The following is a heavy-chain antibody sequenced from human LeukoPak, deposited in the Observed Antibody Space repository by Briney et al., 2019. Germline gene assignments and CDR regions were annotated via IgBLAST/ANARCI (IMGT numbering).Heavy chain of an antibody. CDR1: GFTFRSYG. CDR2: ISNGGRSA. J-gene: IGHJ6*03. V-gene: IGHV3-21*04. CDR3: ARTYYFDSSGYSSEGKYYYYFMDV. D-gene: IGHD3-22*01. Sequence: PGGSLRLSCAASGFTFRSYGMNWVRQAPGQGLEWVSGISNGGRSAYYADSVKGRFTISRDNAKNSLYLEMNTLGAEDTALYYCARTYYFDSSGYSSEGKYYYYFMDVWGKGTTVTVSS.